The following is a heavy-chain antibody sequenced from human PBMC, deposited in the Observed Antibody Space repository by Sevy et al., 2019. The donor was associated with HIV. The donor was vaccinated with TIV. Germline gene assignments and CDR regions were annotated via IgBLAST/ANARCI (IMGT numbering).Heavy chain of an antibody. D-gene: IGHD3-22*01. CDR3: ACLPNNYYDISGSSGDDAFDI. CDR2: IWNDRSNK. V-gene: IGHV3-33*01. CDR1: GFTFSIYG. Sequence: GGSLRLSCAAYGFTFSIYGMHWVRQAPGKGLEWVAVIWNDRSNKHYADSVKGRFTISRGNAKNTLYLQMNSLRVEDTAVYYCACLPNNYYDISGSSGDDAFDIWGQGTRVTVSS. J-gene: IGHJ3*02.